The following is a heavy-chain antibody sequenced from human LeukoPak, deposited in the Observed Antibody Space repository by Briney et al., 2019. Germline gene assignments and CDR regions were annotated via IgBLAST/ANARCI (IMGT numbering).Heavy chain of an antibody. D-gene: IGHD3-22*01. J-gene: IGHJ3*02. V-gene: IGHV5-51*01. CDR3: ARQSYHYETSGSPSNNGFDI. Sequence: GESLKISCKGSGYRFTSYWIGWVRQMPGKGLEWMGMIYPSDSDTRYSPSFQGQVTISADKSISTAYLQWSSLKASDTAMYYSARQSYHYETSGSPSNNGFDIWGQGTMVTVSS. CDR1: GYRFTSYW. CDR2: IYPSDSDT.